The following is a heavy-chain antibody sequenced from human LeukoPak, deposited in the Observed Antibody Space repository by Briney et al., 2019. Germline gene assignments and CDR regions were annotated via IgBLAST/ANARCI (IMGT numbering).Heavy chain of an antibody. V-gene: IGHV3-30-3*01. CDR3: ARVGIIGYCSGGRWSGAFVM. CDR2: ISYDGSNK. Sequence: PGGSLRLSCAASGFTFSSYAMHWVRQAPGKWLEWVAVISYDGSNKYYADSVKGRFTISRDNSNNTLYLQMNSLRAEDTAVYYCARVGIIGYCSGGRWSGAFVMWGEKTMVTVSS. J-gene: IGHJ3*02. D-gene: IGHD2-15*01. CDR1: GFTFSSYA.